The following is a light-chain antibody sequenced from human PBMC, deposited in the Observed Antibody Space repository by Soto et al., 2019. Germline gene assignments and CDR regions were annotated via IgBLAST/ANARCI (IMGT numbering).Light chain of an antibody. CDR3: QHYGSSRWT. V-gene: IGKV3-20*01. Sequence: EIVLTQSPGTLSLSPGERDTLSCRASQSVSSTYLAWYQQKPGQAPRLPIYGAPIRATGIPDRFSGSGSGTAFTLTISRLEPEDFAVYDCQHYGSSRWTFGQGTRVYI. CDR2: GAP. J-gene: IGKJ1*01. CDR1: QSVSSTY.